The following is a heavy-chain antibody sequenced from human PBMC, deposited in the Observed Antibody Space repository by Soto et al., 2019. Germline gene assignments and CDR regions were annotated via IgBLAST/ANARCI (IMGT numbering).Heavy chain of an antibody. V-gene: IGHV3-30*18. Sequence: GGSLRLSCAASGFTFSSYGMHWVRQAPGKGLEWVAVISYDGSNKYYADSVKGRFTISRDNSKNTLYLQMNSLRAEDTAVYYCAKDWGKYSSSPYYYGMDVWGQGTTVTVSS. CDR3: AKDWGKYSSSPYYYGMDV. J-gene: IGHJ6*02. D-gene: IGHD6-13*01. CDR1: GFTFSSYG. CDR2: ISYDGSNK.